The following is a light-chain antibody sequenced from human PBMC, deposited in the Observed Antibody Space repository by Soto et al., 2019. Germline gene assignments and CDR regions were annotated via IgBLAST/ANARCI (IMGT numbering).Light chain of an antibody. J-gene: IGLJ2*01. V-gene: IGLV2-14*01. Sequence: QSALTQPASVSGSPGQSITISCTGTSSDVGNYNYVSWYQQLPGKAPKLLIYEVVSRPSGVSDRFSASKSGNTASLTISGLQAEDEADYYCSSYTSRTTRVFGGGTKLTVL. CDR2: EVV. CDR3: SSYTSRTTRV. CDR1: SSDVGNYNY.